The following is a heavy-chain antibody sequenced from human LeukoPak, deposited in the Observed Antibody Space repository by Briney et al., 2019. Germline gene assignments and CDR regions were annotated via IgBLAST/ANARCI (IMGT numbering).Heavy chain of an antibody. D-gene: IGHD1-1*01. CDR1: GGSISSGGYY. CDR3: ASGDNDPLFDY. CDR2: IYYSGST. Sequence: SETLSLTCTVSGGSISSGGYYWSWIRQHPGKSLEWIGSIYYSGSTNYNPSLQGRVTKSLDTSRNQFSLKLSSVTAADTAVYYCASGDNDPLFDYWGQGTLVTVSS. V-gene: IGHV4-31*03. J-gene: IGHJ4*02.